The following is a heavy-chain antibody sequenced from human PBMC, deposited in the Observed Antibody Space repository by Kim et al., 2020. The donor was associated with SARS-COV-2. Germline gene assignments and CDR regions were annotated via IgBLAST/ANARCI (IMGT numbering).Heavy chain of an antibody. CDR2: INHSGGT. CDR1: GVSFSGYY. V-gene: IGHV4-34*01. CDR3: ARGPFNNGQYWYFDL. Sequence: SETLSLTCAVFGVSFSGYYWSWIRQPPGKGLEWIGEINHSGGTNCNPSLKSRVTISLDTSKNQFSLKLSSVTAADTAVYYCARGPFNNGQYWYFDLWGRG. J-gene: IGHJ2*01. D-gene: IGHD2-8*01.